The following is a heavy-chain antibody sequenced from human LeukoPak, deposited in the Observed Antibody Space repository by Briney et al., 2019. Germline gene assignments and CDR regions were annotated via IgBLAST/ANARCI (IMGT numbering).Heavy chain of an antibody. D-gene: IGHD1-26*01. V-gene: IGHV4-30-2*01. CDR2: IYHSGST. CDR3: ARGYYSGSYFDY. CDR1: GGSISSGGYY. J-gene: IGHJ4*02. Sequence: SETLSLTCTVSGGSISSGGYYWSWIRQPPGKGLEWIGYIYHSGSTYYNPSLKSRVTISVDRSKNQFSLKLSSVTAADTAVYYCARGYYSGSYFDYWGQGTLVTVSS.